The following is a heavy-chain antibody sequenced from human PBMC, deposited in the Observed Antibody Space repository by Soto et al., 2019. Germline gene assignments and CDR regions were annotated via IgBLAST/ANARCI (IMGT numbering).Heavy chain of an antibody. Sequence: QVQLVQSGAVVKKPGASVRISCRASGYTFSQYFMHWVRQAPGQGLEWVGIINPRGGSPRYAQKLEGRVTVTSDTSTSTFYMELSSLKSEDTAVYFCARDLGEYDHNGNEQPPKDYWGQGTRVTVSS. V-gene: IGHV1-46*04. D-gene: IGHD3-10*01. CDR2: INPRGGSP. CDR1: GYTFSQYF. CDR3: ARDLGEYDHNGNEQPPKDY. J-gene: IGHJ4*02.